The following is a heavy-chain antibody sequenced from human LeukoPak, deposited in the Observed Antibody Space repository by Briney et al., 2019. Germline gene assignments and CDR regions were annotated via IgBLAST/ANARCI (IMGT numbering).Heavy chain of an antibody. V-gene: IGHV4-61*02. Sequence: SETLSLTCTVSGGSISSGSYYWSWVRQPAGKGLEWIGRIYTSGSTNYNPSLKSRVTISVDTSKNQFSLKLSSVTAADTAVYYCARDFIYPQVYLERVWFDPWGQGTLVTVSS. CDR1: GGSISSGSYY. CDR2: IYTSGST. J-gene: IGHJ5*02. CDR3: ARDFIYPQVYLERVWFDP. D-gene: IGHD1-20*01.